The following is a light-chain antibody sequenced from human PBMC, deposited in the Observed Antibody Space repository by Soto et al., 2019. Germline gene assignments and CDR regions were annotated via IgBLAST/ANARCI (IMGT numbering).Light chain of an antibody. CDR3: QQYNKWPPYT. J-gene: IGKJ2*01. Sequence: EIVMTQSPATLSVSPGERATLSCRASQSVSSNLAWYQQKPGQAPRLLIYGASTRAPGIPARFSGSGSGTEFTRTISSLQSEDFAVYYCQQYNKWPPYTFGQGTKLEIK. CDR2: GAS. V-gene: IGKV3-15*01. CDR1: QSVSSN.